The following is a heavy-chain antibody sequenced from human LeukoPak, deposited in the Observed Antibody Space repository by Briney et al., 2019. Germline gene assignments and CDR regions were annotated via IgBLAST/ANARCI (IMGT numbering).Heavy chain of an antibody. J-gene: IGHJ5*02. CDR2: VAYSGGP. CDR1: GGSINSYY. CDR3: ARTVSGYYFNA. Sequence: SETLSLACTVSGGSINSYYWSWIRQPPGKGLEWIGYVAYSGGPNYNPSLKSRVIMSVDTSKNQFSLKLSSVTAADTAVYYCARTVSGYYFNAWGPGTLVTVSS. D-gene: IGHD5-12*01. V-gene: IGHV4-59*01.